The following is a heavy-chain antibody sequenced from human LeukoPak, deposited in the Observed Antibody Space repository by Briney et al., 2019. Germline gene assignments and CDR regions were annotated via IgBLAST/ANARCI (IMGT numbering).Heavy chain of an antibody. D-gene: IGHD1-26*01. CDR1: GFIFSSYA. Sequence: PGGSLRLSCAASGFIFSSYAMNWVRQAPGKGLEWVAVISYDGSNKYYAESVQGRFTISRDQSKNTLYLQMDSLRAEDTAVYYCAKAKYSGHYASAFDIWGQGTLVTVSS. V-gene: IGHV3-30*18. CDR2: ISYDGSNK. J-gene: IGHJ3*02. CDR3: AKAKYSGHYASAFDI.